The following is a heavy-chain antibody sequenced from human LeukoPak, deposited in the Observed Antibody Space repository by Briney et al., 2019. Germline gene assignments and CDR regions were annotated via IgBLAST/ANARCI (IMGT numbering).Heavy chain of an antibody. CDR2: ISSSSSYI. CDR1: GFTFSSYS. V-gene: IGHV3-21*01. D-gene: IGHD2-2*01. J-gene: IGHJ6*02. Sequence: PGGSLRLSCAASGFTFSSYSMNWVRQAPGKGLEWVSSISSSSSYIYYADSVKGRFTISRDNAKNSLYLQMSSLRAEDTAVYYCARDLIVVVPAAINNYYYYGMDVWGQGTTVTVSS. CDR3: ARDLIVVVPAAINNYYYYGMDV.